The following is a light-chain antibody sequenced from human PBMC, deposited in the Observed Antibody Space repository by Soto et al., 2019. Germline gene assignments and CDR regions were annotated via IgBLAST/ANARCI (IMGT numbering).Light chain of an antibody. Sequence: EIVMTQSPATRSVSPGERATLSCRASRSVSSNLAWYQQKPGQAPRLLIYGASTRATGIPARFSGSGSGTEFTLTISSLQSEDFAVYYCQQYNNWPRTFGQGTKVDIK. V-gene: IGKV3-15*01. J-gene: IGKJ1*01. CDR3: QQYNNWPRT. CDR2: GAS. CDR1: RSVSSN.